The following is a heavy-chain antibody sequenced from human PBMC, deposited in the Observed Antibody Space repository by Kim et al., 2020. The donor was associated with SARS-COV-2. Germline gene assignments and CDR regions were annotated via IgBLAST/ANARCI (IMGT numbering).Heavy chain of an antibody. J-gene: IGHJ6*03. CDR2: INHSGST. V-gene: IGHV4-34*01. D-gene: IGHD2-2*01. CDR1: GGSFSGYY. Sequence: SETLSLTCAVYGGSFSGYYWSWIRQPPGKGLEWIGEINHSGSTNYNPSLKSRVTISVDTSKNQFSLKLSSVTAADTAVYYCARGESPRYCSSTSCYPYYYYYYMDVWGKGTTVTVSS. CDR3: ARGESPRYCSSTSCYPYYYYYYMDV.